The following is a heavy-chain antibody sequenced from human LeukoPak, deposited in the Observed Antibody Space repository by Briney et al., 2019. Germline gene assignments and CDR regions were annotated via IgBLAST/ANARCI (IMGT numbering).Heavy chain of an antibody. J-gene: IGHJ6*03. Sequence: SETLSLTCTVSGGSISSYYWSWIRQPPGKGLEWIGYIYYSGSTNYNPSLKSRVTISVDTSKNQFSLKLSSVTAADTAVYYCGXXXHRRIAAAGYYYYMDVWGKGATVTISS. CDR3: GXXXHRRIAAAGYYYYMDV. CDR1: GGSISSYY. V-gene: IGHV4-59*01. D-gene: IGHD6-13*01. CDR2: IYYSGST.